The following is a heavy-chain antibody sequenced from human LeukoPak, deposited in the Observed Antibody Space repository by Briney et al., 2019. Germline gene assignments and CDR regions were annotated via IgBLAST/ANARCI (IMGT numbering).Heavy chain of an antibody. V-gene: IGHV3-23*01. CDR3: AKAGAVVVVAAKFFDY. CDR1: GFTFSTYG. J-gene: IGHJ4*02. CDR2: ISGSGGST. Sequence: GGSLRLSCAASGFTFSTYGMSWVRQAPGKGLEWVSAISGSGGSTYYADSVKGRFTISRDNSKNTLYLQMNSLRAEDTAVYYCAKAGAVVVVAAKFFDYWGQGTLVTVSS. D-gene: IGHD2-15*01.